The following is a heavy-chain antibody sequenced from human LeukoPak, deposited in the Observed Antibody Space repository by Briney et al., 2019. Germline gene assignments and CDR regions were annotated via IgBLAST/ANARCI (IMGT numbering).Heavy chain of an antibody. D-gene: IGHD3-22*01. V-gene: IGHV1-46*01. CDR1: GYTFTSYG. Sequence: ASVKVSCKASGYTFTSYGISWVRQAPGQGLEWMGIINPSGGSTSYAQKFQGRVTMTRDMSTSTVYMELSSLRSEDTAVYYCARDRDYDPYYFDYWGQGTLVTVSS. CDR3: ARDRDYDPYYFDY. J-gene: IGHJ4*02. CDR2: INPSGGST.